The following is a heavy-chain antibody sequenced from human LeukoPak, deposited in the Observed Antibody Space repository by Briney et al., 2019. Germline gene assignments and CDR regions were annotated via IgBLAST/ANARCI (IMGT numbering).Heavy chain of an antibody. J-gene: IGHJ4*02. D-gene: IGHD3-3*01. CDR2: IYYSGST. V-gene: IGHV4-30-4*07. CDR1: GGSISSGGYY. Sequence: PSQTLSLTCAVSGGSISSGGYYWSWIRQPPGKGLEWIGYIYYSGSTNYNPSLKSRVTISVDTSKNQFSLKLSSVTAADTAVYYCARSRFLEWLGGIDYWGQGTLVTVSS. CDR3: ARSRFLEWLGGIDY.